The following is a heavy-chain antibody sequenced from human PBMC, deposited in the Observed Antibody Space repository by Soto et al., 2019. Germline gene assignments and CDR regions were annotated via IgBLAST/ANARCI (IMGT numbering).Heavy chain of an antibody. V-gene: IGHV4-31*03. CDR2: IYYSGST. CDR1: GGSISSGGYY. CDR3: ATDFTDSSGHTLGMDV. J-gene: IGHJ6*02. Sequence: PSETLSLTCTVSGGSISSGGYYWSWIRQHPGKGLEWIGYIYYSGSTYYNPSLKSRVTISVDTSKSQFSLKLSSVTAADTAVYYCATDFTDSSGHTLGMDVWGQGTTVTVSS. D-gene: IGHD6-19*01.